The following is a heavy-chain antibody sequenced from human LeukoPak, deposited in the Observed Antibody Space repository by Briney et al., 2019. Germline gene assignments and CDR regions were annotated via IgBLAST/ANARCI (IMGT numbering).Heavy chain of an antibody. D-gene: IGHD3-10*01. V-gene: IGHV3-21*01. CDR3: ARQQDTMVRGADFDY. CDR1: GFTFSTYS. J-gene: IGHJ4*02. Sequence: GGSLRLSCAASGFTFSTYSMNWVRQAPGKGLEWVSSISSSSYIYYADSVKGRFTISRDNAKNSLYLQMNSLRAEDTAVCYCARQQDTMVRGADFDYWGQGTLVTVSS. CDR2: ISSSSYI.